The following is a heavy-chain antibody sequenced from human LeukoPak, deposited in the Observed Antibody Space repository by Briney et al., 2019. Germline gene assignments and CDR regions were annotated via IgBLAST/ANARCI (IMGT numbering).Heavy chain of an antibody. CDR2: ISGSGGST. CDR3: ARDSDITIFGVVSPHDAFDI. Sequence: GGSLRLSCAASGFTFSSYAMSWVRQAPGKGLEWVSAISGSGGSTYNADSVKGRFTISRDNSKNTLYLQMNSLRAEDTAVYYCARDSDITIFGVVSPHDAFDIWGQGTMVTVSS. V-gene: IGHV3-23*01. D-gene: IGHD3-3*01. J-gene: IGHJ3*02. CDR1: GFTFSSYA.